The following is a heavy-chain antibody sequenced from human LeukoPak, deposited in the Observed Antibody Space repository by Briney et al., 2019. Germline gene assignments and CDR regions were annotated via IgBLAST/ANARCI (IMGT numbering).Heavy chain of an antibody. CDR3: ASTPGISNY. Sequence: GGSLRLSCAASGFTFSSYGMSWVRQAPGKGLEWVSAISGSGGSTYYADSVKGRFTISRDNSKNTLYLQMNSLRAEDTALYYCASTPGISNYWGQGTLVTVSS. J-gene: IGHJ4*02. CDR2: ISGSGGST. D-gene: IGHD6-13*01. V-gene: IGHV3-23*01. CDR1: GFTFSSYG.